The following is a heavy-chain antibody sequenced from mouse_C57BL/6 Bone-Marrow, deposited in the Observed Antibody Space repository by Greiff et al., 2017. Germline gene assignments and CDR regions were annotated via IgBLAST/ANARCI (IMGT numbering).Heavy chain of an antibody. CDR3: SRTGYSNYGYYFDY. CDR2: IYPGSGST. Sequence: QVQLQQPGAELVKPGASVKMSCKASGYTFTSYWITWVKQRPGQGLVWIGDIYPGSGSTNYNEKFKSKATLTVDTSSSTAYMQLSSLTSEDSAVYYCSRTGYSNYGYYFDYWGQGTTLTVSS. V-gene: IGHV1-55*01. D-gene: IGHD2-5*01. J-gene: IGHJ2*01. CDR1: GYTFTSYW.